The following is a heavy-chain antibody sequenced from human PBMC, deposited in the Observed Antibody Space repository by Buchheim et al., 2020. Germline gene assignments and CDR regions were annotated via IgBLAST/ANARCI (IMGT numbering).Heavy chain of an antibody. CDR2: IWYDGSNK. J-gene: IGHJ6*02. CDR1: GFTFSSYG. CDR3: ARDGDYDLYYYYGMDV. D-gene: IGHD4-17*01. V-gene: IGHV3-33*01. Sequence: QVQLVESGGGVVQPGRSLRLSCAASGFTFSSYGMHWVRQAPGKGLEWVAVIWYDGSNKYYADSVQGRFTISRDNSKNTLYLQMNSLRAEDTAVYYCARDGDYDLYYYYGMDVWGQGTT.